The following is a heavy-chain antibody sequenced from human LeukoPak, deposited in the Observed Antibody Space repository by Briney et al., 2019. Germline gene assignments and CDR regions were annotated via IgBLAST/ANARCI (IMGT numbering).Heavy chain of an antibody. D-gene: IGHD3-22*01. J-gene: IGHJ6*02. Sequence: GGSLRLSCAASGFSFSSYSMNWVRQAPGMGLEWISYISGSSGTTYYADSVKGRFTISRDNAKNSLYLQMNSLRAEDTALYYCAKASKTYYYDSSGYYGMDVWGQGTTVTVSS. CDR2: ISGSSGTT. CDR1: GFSFSSYS. V-gene: IGHV3-48*01. CDR3: AKASKTYYYDSSGYYGMDV.